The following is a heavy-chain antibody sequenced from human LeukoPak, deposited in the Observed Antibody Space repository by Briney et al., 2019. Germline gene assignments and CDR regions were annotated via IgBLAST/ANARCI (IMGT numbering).Heavy chain of an antibody. V-gene: IGHV3-23*01. D-gene: IGHD3-10*01. CDR1: GFTFSSYA. Sequence: GGSLRLSCAASGFTFSSYAMSWVRQAPGKGLEWVSTIGGNGGSTYYADSVKGRFTISRDNSKHTLYLQMNSQGAEDTAVYYCASAVGPYDYWGGGTLVSVPS. J-gene: IGHJ4*02. CDR3: ASAVGPYDY. CDR2: IGGNGGST.